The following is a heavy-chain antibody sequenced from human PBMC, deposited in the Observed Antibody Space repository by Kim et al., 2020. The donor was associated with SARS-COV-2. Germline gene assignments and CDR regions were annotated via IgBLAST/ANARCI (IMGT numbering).Heavy chain of an antibody. Sequence: YNPSLKSRVTISVDTSKNQFSLKLSSVTAADTAVYYCARTTNLDPFWFDPWGQGTLVTVSS. D-gene: IGHD1-26*01. J-gene: IGHJ5*02. V-gene: IGHV4-59*01. CDR3: ARTTNLDPFWFDP.